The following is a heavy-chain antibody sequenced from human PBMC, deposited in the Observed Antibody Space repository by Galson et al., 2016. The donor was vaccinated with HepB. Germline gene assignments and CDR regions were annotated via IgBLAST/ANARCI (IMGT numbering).Heavy chain of an antibody. CDR3: ARLLGLRLVYHYYGMDV. D-gene: IGHD5-12*01. J-gene: IGHJ6*02. Sequence: SVKVSCKASGYTFTNYDINWVRQATGQGLEWMGWMNPNSGNTGYAQKFQGRVTMTRNTSISTAYMELSSLRSEDTAVYYCARLLGLRLVYHYYGMDVWGQGTTVTVSS. V-gene: IGHV1-8*01. CDR1: GYTFTNYD. CDR2: MNPNSGNT.